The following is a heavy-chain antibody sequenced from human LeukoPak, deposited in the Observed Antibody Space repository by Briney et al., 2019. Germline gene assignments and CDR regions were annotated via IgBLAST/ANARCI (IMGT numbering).Heavy chain of an antibody. CDR2: INWNGGST. V-gene: IGHV3-20*04. D-gene: IGHD1-26*01. Sequence: GGSLRLSCAASGFTFSSYEMNWVRQAPGKGLEWVSGINWNGGSTGYADSVKGRFTISRDNAKNSLYLQMNRLRAEDTALYYCARLGVGATRDAFDIWGQGTMVTVSS. J-gene: IGHJ3*02. CDR3: ARLGVGATRDAFDI. CDR1: GFTFSSYE.